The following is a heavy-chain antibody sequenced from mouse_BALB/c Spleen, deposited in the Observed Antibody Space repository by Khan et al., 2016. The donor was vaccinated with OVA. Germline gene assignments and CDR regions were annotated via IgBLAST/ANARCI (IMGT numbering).Heavy chain of an antibody. CDR3: AKSLYCSYGYALDC. D-gene: IGHD2-14*01. CDR1: GYSITSDYA. J-gene: IGHJ4*01. V-gene: IGHV3-2*02. CDR2: ISSTGST. Sequence: VQLKESGPGLVKPSQSLSLTCTVTGYSITSDYAWNWIRQFPGNKLEWMGYISSTGSTSYNPSLKSRISITRDTSKNQFFLQLKSVTTEDTATYYCAKSLYCSYGYALDCWGRGTSVTVSS.